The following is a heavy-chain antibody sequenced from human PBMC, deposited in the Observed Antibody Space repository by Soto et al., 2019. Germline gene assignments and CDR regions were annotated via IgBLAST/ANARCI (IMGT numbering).Heavy chain of an antibody. CDR3: ARDPYYYDSSGFSGP. CDR1: GGTFSSYA. Sequence: GASVKVSCKASGGTFSSYAISWVRQAPGQGLEWMGGIIPIFGIANYAQKFQGRVTITADESTSTAYMELSSLRSEDTAVYYCARDPYYYDSSGFSGPWGQGTLVTVSS. J-gene: IGHJ5*02. CDR2: IIPIFGIA. D-gene: IGHD3-22*01. V-gene: IGHV1-69*13.